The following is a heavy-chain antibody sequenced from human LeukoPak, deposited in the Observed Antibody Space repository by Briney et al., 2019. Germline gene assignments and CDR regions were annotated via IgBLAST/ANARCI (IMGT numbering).Heavy chain of an antibody. CDR2: MNPNSGYT. D-gene: IGHD6-19*01. CDR3: ATISSGWHSDEY. V-gene: IGHV1-8*02. Sequence: SVKVSCKASGGTFSSYAISWVRQAPGQGLECMGWMNPNSGYTGYAQKFQGRVTMTRNTSINTAYTELSNLRSEDTAVYYCATISSGWHSDEYWGQGTLVTVSS. J-gene: IGHJ4*02. CDR1: GGTFSSYA.